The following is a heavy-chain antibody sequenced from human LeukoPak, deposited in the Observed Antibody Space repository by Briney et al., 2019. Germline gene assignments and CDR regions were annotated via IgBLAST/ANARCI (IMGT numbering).Heavy chain of an antibody. Sequence: SETLSLTCTVSGGSISSSSYYWGWIRQPPGKGLEWIGSIYYSGSTYYNPSLKSRVTISVDTSKNQFSLKLSSVTAADTAVYYCARAITVVTTPTFFDYWGQGTLVTVSS. D-gene: IGHD4-23*01. CDR3: ARAITVVTTPTFFDY. CDR1: GGSISSSSYY. CDR2: IYYSGST. V-gene: IGHV4-39*07. J-gene: IGHJ4*02.